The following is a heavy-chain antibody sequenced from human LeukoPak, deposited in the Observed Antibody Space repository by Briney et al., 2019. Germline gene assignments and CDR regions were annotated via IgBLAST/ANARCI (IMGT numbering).Heavy chain of an antibody. CDR2: ISWDGGST. Sequence: QPGGSLRLSCAASGFTFDDYTMHWVRQAPGKGLEWVSLISWDGGSTYYADSVKGRFTISRDNSKNSLYPQMNSLRTEDTALYYCAKSMVSGSSHWYFDLWGRGTLVTVSS. V-gene: IGHV3-43*01. CDR1: GFTFDDYT. D-gene: IGHD3-10*01. J-gene: IGHJ2*01. CDR3: AKSMVSGSSHWYFDL.